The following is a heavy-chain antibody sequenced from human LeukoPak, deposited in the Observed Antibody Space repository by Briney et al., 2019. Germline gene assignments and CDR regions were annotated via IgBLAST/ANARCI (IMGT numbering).Heavy chain of an antibody. J-gene: IGHJ4*02. V-gene: IGHV1-24*01. Sequence: ASVKVSCKVSGYTLTELPIHWVQQAAGKGLEWMGGFDPDDGETVYAQMFQGRVTMTEDTSSDTASMELSSLRSEDTAVYYCATGTSGSYYVGIVRPIDYWGQGTLVTLSS. CDR2: FDPDDGET. CDR1: GYTLTELP. CDR3: ATGTSGSYYVGIVRPIDY. D-gene: IGHD1-26*01.